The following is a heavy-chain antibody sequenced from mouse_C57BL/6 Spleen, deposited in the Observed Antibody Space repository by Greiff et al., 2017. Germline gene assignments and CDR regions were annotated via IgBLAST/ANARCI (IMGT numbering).Heavy chain of an antibody. CDR2: ISSGGSYT. CDR3: ARGGGSSWYFDV. CDR1: GFTFSSYG. D-gene: IGHD1-1*01. Sequence: EVQRVASGGDLVKPGGSLKLSCAASGFTFSSYGMSWVRQTPDKRLEWVATISSGGSYTYYPDSVKGRFTISRDNAKNTLYLQMSSLKSEDTAMYYCARGGGSSWYFDVWGTGTTVTVSS. J-gene: IGHJ1*03. V-gene: IGHV5-6*01.